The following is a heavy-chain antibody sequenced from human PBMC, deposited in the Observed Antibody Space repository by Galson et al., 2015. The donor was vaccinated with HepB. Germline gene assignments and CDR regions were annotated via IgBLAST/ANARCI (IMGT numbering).Heavy chain of an antibody. CDR3: ARVLLWFGEYKESDY. J-gene: IGHJ4*02. Sequence: SVTVSCKASGYTFTSYGISWVRQAPGQGLEWMGWISAYNGNTNYAQKLQGRVTMTTDTSTSTAYMELRSLRSDDTAVYYCARVLLWFGEYKESDYWGQGTLVTVSS. CDR2: ISAYNGNT. D-gene: IGHD3-10*01. V-gene: IGHV1-18*04. CDR1: GYTFTSYG.